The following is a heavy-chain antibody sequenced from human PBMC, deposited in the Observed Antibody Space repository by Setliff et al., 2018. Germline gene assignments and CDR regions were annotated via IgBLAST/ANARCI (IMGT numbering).Heavy chain of an antibody. CDR2: INA. V-gene: IGHV1-18*01. Sequence: ASVKVSCKASGYTFTSYGINWVRQAPGQGLEWMGWINAYAQKFQGRVTMTIDTPTRTAHMELRSLRSDDTAVYYCAREGVDSRSSTDYRYYMDVWGKGTTVTVSS. J-gene: IGHJ6*03. D-gene: IGHD3-22*01. CDR1: GYTFTSYG. CDR3: AREGVDSRSSTDYRYYMDV.